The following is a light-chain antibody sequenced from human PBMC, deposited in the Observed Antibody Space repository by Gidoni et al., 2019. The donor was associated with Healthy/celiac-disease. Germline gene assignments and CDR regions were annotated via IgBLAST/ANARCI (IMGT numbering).Light chain of an antibody. J-gene: IGKJ1*01. V-gene: IGKV1-39*01. CDR1: QSISSY. Sequence: DIQMTQSPSSLSASVGDRVTITCRASQSISSYLNWYQQKPGKAPKLLIYAASSLQSGVPSRFSGSGSGTDFTLTISRLQPEDFATYYGQQGYSTPRTFGQGTKVEIK. CDR2: AAS. CDR3: QQGYSTPRT.